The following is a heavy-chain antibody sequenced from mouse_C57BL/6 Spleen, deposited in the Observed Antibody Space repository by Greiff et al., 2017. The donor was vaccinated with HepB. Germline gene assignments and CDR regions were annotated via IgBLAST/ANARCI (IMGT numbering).Heavy chain of an antibody. CDR1: GYAFSSSW. Sequence: VQLQQSGPELVKPGASVKISCTASGYAFSSSWMNWVKQRPGKGLEWIGRIYPGDGDTNYNGKFKGKATLTADKSSSTDYMQLSSLTSEDSAVYCCARTDSNPCAMDYWGQGTSVTVSS. V-gene: IGHV1-82*01. CDR3: ARTDSNPCAMDY. CDR2: IYPGDGDT. J-gene: IGHJ4*01. D-gene: IGHD2-5*01.